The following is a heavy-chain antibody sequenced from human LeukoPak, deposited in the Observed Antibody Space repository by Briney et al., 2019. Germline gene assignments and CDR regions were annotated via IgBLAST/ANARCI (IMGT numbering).Heavy chain of an antibody. CDR2: IYYSGST. Sequence: PSETLSLTCTVSGGSVSSGSYYWSWIRQPPGKGLEWIGYIYYSGSTNYNPSLKSRVTISVDTSKNQFSLKLSSVTAADTAVYYCARDTWGGSWFDPWGQGTLVTVSS. CDR1: GGSVSSGSYY. CDR3: ARDTWGGSWFDP. J-gene: IGHJ5*02. D-gene: IGHD3-16*01. V-gene: IGHV4-61*01.